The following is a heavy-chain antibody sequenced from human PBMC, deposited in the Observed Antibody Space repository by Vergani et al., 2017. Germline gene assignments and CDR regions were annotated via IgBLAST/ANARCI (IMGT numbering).Heavy chain of an antibody. CDR1: GYTFPTSG. CDR3: ASGQSGYDSDAFDI. D-gene: IGHD5-12*01. V-gene: IGHV1-18*04. J-gene: IGHJ3*02. Sequence: QVQLVQSGAEVKKPGASVKVSCKASGYTFPTSGFTGCEQPPGQGLEWMGWISAYNGNTNYAQKLQGRVTMTTDTSTSTAYMELRSLRSEDTAVYYCASGQSGYDSDAFDIWGQGTMVTVSS. CDR2: ISAYNGNT.